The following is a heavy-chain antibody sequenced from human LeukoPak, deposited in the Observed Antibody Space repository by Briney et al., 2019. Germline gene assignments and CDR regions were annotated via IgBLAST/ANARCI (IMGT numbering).Heavy chain of an antibody. CDR3: ARVRYGDCFDY. CDR1: GGSISSYY. J-gene: IGHJ4*02. Sequence: PSETLSLTCTVSGGSISSYYWSWIRQPPGKGLEWIGYIYYSGSTNYNPSLKSRVTISVDTSKNQFSLKLSSVTAADTAVYYCARVRYGDCFDYWRQGTLVTDSS. V-gene: IGHV4-59*01. CDR2: IYYSGST. D-gene: IGHD4-17*01.